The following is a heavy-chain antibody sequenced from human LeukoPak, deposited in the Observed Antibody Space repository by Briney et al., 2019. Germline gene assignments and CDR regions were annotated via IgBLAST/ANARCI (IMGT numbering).Heavy chain of an antibody. V-gene: IGHV1-24*01. J-gene: IGHJ4*02. D-gene: IGHD6-13*01. Sequence: ASVKVSCKASGYTFTDYFMHWVRQAPGKGLEWMGGFDPEDGETIYAQKFQGRVTMTEDTSTDTAYMELSSLRSEDTAVYYCATVFTSIAAAAVSFDYWGQGTLVTVSS. CDR1: GYTFTDYF. CDR3: ATVFTSIAAAAVSFDY. CDR2: FDPEDGET.